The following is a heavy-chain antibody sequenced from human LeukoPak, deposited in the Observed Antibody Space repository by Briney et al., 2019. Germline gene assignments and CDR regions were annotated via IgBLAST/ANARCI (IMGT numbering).Heavy chain of an antibody. CDR1: GGSINSYY. D-gene: IGHD6-25*01. CDR2: IYASGNT. Sequence: SETLSLTCTISGGSINSYYWSWIRQPAGKGLEWIGRIYASGNTNFNPSLKSRVIMSADTSKNQFSLKLSSVTAADTAVYYCAREHSGLEGYPDCWGQGTLVTVSS. V-gene: IGHV4-4*07. CDR3: AREHSGLEGYPDC. J-gene: IGHJ4*02.